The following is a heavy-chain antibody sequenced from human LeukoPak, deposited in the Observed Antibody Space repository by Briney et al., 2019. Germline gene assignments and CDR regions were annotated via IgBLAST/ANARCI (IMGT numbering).Heavy chain of an antibody. CDR1: GGSISSGDYY. D-gene: IGHD4-17*01. V-gene: IGHV4-30-4*08. CDR2: IYYSGST. J-gene: IGHJ1*01. CDR3: ARTTDTYGDYGGDFQH. Sequence: PSETLSLTCTVSGGSISSGDYYWSWIRQPPGKGLEWIGYIYYSGSTYYNPSLKSRVTISVDTSKNQFSLKLSSVTAADTAVYYCARTTDTYGDYGGDFQHWGQGTLVTVSS.